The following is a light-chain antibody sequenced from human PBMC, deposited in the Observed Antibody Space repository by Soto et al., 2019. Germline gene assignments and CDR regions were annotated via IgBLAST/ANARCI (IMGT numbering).Light chain of an antibody. CDR1: QSLLHSNGYNY. Sequence: DIVMTQSPLSLPVTPGEPASISCRSSQSLLHSNGYNYLDWYLQKPGQSPQLLIYLGSNRASGVTAKFSGSVSGTDFTVENSSVEAEAVGVCYCLQGIQSPLYCFGWGTKLEI. J-gene: IGKJ2*03. CDR3: LQGIQSPLYC. V-gene: IGKV2-28*01. CDR2: LGS.